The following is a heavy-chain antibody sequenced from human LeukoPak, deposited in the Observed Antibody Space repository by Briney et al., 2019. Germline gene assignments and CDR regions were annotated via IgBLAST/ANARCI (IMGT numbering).Heavy chain of an antibody. V-gene: IGHV4-39*07. D-gene: IGHD2-2*02. CDR2: IYYSGST. J-gene: IGHJ5*02. Sequence: SETLSLTCTVSGGSISSRSYYWGWIRQPPGKGLEWIGRIYYSGSTYYNPSLKSRVTISVDTSKNQFSLKLSSVTAADTAVYYCARDIVVVPAAIGSFWFDPWGQGTLVTVSS. CDR3: ARDIVVVPAAIGSFWFDP. CDR1: GGSISSRSYY.